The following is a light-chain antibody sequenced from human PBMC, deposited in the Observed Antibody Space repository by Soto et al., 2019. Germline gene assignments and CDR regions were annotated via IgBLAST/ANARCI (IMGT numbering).Light chain of an antibody. CDR2: LGS. Sequence: DIVMTQSPLSLPVTPGEPASISCRSNQSLLHTNGYNYLDWYMQKPEQSPQLLIYLGSNRASGVPDRCSGSGSGTHFTLKISRVEAADVGVYYCMQALPSLTFGQGTRLEIQ. CDR1: QSLLHTNGYNY. V-gene: IGKV2-28*01. CDR3: MQALPSLT. J-gene: IGKJ5*01.